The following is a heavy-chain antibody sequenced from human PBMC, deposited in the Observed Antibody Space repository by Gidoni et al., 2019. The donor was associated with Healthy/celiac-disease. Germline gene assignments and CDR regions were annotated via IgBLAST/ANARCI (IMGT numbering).Heavy chain of an antibody. CDR2: IYYSGST. D-gene: IGHD1-1*01. CDR3: ARTNWNRRSEWFDP. CDR1: GGSISSYY. Sequence: QVQLQESGPGLVQPSETLSLTCTVSGGSISSYYWSWIRQPPGKGLEWIGYIYYSGSTNYNPSLKSRVTISVDTSKNQFSLKLSSVTAADTAVYYCARTNWNRRSEWFDPWGQGTLVTVSS. J-gene: IGHJ5*02. V-gene: IGHV4-59*01.